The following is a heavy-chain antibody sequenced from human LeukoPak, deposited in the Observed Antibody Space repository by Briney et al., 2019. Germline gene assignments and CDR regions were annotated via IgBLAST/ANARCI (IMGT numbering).Heavy chain of an antibody. D-gene: IGHD3-10*01. CDR2: IISSGSRT. Sequence: GGSLRLSCEASAFILSKYDMTWVRQAPGKGLGWVSGIISSGSRTFYTDSVKGRFTISRDNSKKRLFLQMNSLRAADTAVYYCAARDSTLVGGVIKVFWGRGTRVTVSS. CDR1: AFILSKYD. J-gene: IGHJ4*02. CDR3: AARDSTLVGGVIKVF. V-gene: IGHV3-23*01.